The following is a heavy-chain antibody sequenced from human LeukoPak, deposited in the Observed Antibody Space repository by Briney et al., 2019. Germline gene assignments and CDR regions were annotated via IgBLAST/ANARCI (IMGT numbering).Heavy chain of an antibody. CDR3: ARHKQSGTYYDAFDI. Sequence: SETLSLTCTVSGGSISSSSYYWGWIRQPPGKGLEWIGSIYYSGSTYYNQSLKSRVTISVDTSKNQFSLKLSSVTAADTAVYYCARHKQSGTYYDAFDIWGQGTMVTVSS. CDR2: IYYSGST. J-gene: IGHJ3*02. V-gene: IGHV4-39*01. CDR1: GGSISSSSYY. D-gene: IGHD1-26*01.